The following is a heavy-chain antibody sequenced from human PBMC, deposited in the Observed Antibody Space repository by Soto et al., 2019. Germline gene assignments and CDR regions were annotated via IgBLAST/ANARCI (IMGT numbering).Heavy chain of an antibody. Sequence: QVQLVQSGAELKKPGASVKVSCKASGYTFSNYDMNWVRQATGQGPEWIGWVNPNNGDTGYAQKFQGRVTLATDISTITSYMELTSLPSEDTAIYFCAKASRKGSAIYFDYWGQGTLITVSS. D-gene: IGHD3-10*01. V-gene: IGHV1-8*01. CDR2: VNPNNGDT. CDR3: AKASRKGSAIYFDY. CDR1: GYTFSNYD. J-gene: IGHJ4*02.